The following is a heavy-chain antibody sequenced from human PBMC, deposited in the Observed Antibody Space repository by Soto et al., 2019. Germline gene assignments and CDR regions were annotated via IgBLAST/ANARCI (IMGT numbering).Heavy chain of an antibody. CDR2: INSDGCST. CDR3: ARPRYDSSGTPFDH. V-gene: IGHV3-74*01. CDR1: GFTFSSYW. J-gene: IGHJ4*02. D-gene: IGHD3-22*01. Sequence: GGSLRLSCAASGFTFSSYWMHWVRQAPRKGLVWVSRINSDGCSTIYADSVKGRFIISRDNAKNTLYLQMNSLRAEDTAVYYCARPRYDSSGTPFDHWGQGTLVTVSS.